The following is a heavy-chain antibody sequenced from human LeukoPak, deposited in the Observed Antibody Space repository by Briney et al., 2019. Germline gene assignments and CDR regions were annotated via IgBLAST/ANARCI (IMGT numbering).Heavy chain of an antibody. CDR1: GYTFGIYW. V-gene: IGHV5-51*01. CDR2: IYPGDSDT. CDR3: ARQGRDGYNWLDY. Sequence: GESLKISCKGSGYTFGIYWIGWVRQMPGKGLEWMGIIYPGDSDTRYSPSFQGQVTISADKSISTAYLQWSSLKASDTAMYYCARQGRDGYNWLDYWGQGTLVTVSS. D-gene: IGHD5-24*01. J-gene: IGHJ4*02.